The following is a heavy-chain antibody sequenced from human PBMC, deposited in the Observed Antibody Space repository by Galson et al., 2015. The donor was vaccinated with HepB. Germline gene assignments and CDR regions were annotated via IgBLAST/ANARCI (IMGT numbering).Heavy chain of an antibody. D-gene: IGHD6-19*01. CDR3: ARSGWYHYYYGMDV. V-gene: IGHV3-30*04. CDR2: ISYDGSNK. CDR1: GFTFSSYA. J-gene: IGHJ6*02. Sequence: SLRLSCAASGFTFSSYAMHWVRQAPGKGLEWVAVISYDGSNKYYADSVKGRFTISRDNSKNTLYLQMNSLRAEDTAVYYCARSGWYHYYYGMDVWGQGTTVTVSS.